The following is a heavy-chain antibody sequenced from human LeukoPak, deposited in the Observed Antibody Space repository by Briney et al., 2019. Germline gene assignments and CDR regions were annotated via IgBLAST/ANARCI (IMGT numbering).Heavy chain of an antibody. J-gene: IGHJ1*01. V-gene: IGHV3-48*01. CDR3: ARDQRPGWGEYFQH. CDR1: GFTFSSYS. D-gene: IGHD3-16*01. Sequence: GGSLRLSCAASGFTFSSYSMNWVRQAPGKGLEWVSYISSSSSTIYYADSVKGRFTISRDNSKNTVYLQMNSLRVEDTAVYYCARDQRPGWGEYFQHWGQGTLVTVSS. CDR2: ISSSSSTI.